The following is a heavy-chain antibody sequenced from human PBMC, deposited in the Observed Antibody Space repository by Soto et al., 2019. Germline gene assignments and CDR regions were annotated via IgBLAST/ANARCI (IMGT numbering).Heavy chain of an antibody. CDR2: ISYDGRDE. D-gene: IGHD6-19*01. J-gene: IGHJ3*02. V-gene: IGHV3-30*18. CDR3: AKLSGWDGENAFDI. Sequence: QVQLVESGGGVVQPGRSLRLSCAASGFTFSSYGMHWVRQAPGKGLAWVAVISYDGRDEYNADFVKGRFTISRDNSKNTLFLQMHSLRPEDTALYYCAKLSGWDGENAFDIWGQGTMVTVSS. CDR1: GFTFSSYG.